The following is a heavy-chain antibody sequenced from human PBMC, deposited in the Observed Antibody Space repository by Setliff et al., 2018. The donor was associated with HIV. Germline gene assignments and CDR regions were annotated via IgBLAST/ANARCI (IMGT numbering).Heavy chain of an antibody. CDR3: ARDTVKATVSDY. V-gene: IGHV1-2*02. CDR2: INPNSGGT. Sequence: ASVKVSCKASGYSFTGYHMHWVRQAPGQGLEWMGWINPNSGGTNYAQKFQGRVTMTTDTSISTVYMELSSLTSADTAVSYCARDTVKATVSDYWGQGTLVTVSS. CDR1: GYSFTGYH. J-gene: IGHJ4*02. D-gene: IGHD4-17*01.